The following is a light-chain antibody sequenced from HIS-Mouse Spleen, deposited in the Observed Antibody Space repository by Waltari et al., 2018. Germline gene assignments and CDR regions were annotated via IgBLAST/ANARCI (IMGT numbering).Light chain of an antibody. V-gene: IGLV2-23*01. CDR3: CSYAGSSTLV. J-gene: IGLJ3*02. CDR2: EGS. Sequence: QYALTQPASVSGSPGQSITISCTGTSRDVGSYNLVPWYQQHPGKAPKLMIYEGSKRPSGVSNRFSGSKSGNTASLTISGLQAEDEADYYCCSYAGSSTLVFGGGTKLTVL. CDR1: SRDVGSYNL.